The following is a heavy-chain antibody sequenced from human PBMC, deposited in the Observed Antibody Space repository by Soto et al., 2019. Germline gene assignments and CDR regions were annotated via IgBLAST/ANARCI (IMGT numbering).Heavy chain of an antibody. CDR3: AKANNEGSGSYRVDV. V-gene: IGHV3-23*01. CDR2: ISGSGGST. J-gene: IGHJ6*02. D-gene: IGHD3-10*01. CDR1: GFTFSSYA. Sequence: GGSLRLSCAASGFTFSSYAMSWVRQAPGKGLEWVSAISGSGGSTYYADSVKGRFTISRDNSKNTLYLQMNSLRAEDTAVYYCAKANNEGSGSYRVDVWGQGTTVRVSS.